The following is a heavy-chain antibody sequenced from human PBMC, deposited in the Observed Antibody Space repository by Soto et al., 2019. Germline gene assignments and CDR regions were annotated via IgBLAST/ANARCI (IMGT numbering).Heavy chain of an antibody. CDR3: AKSNDYGDSHFDY. J-gene: IGHJ4*02. Sequence: GGSRRLAWAASGFTVSSYAMSWVRQAPGKGLEWVSAISGSGGSTYYADSVKGRFTISRDNSKNTLYLQMNSLRAEDTAVYYCAKSNDYGDSHFDYWGQGTLVTVSS. CDR1: GFTVSSYA. CDR2: ISGSGGST. V-gene: IGHV3-23*01. D-gene: IGHD4-17*01.